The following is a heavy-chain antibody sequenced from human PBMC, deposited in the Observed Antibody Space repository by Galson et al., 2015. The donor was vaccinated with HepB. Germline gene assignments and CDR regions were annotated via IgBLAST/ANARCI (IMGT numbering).Heavy chain of an antibody. CDR1: GFSLSARGVG. V-gene: IGHV2-5*05. CDR2: IYWDDDK. J-gene: IGHJ4*02. D-gene: IGHD3-10*01. CDR3: AHSRPDGSGTYYFNY. Sequence: PALVNPTQTLTLTCDFSGFSLSARGVGVGWIRQPPGKALEWLALIYWDDDKRYGPSLKSRLIVTRETSKNQVVLTMTNMDPVDAATYYCAHSRPDGSGTYYFNYWGQGALVTVSS.